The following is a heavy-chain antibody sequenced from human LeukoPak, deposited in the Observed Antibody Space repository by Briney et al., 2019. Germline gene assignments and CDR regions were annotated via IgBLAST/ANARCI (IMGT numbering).Heavy chain of an antibody. V-gene: IGHV4-34*01. CDR3: ARAPYYDSSGYSGPALDY. J-gene: IGHJ4*02. D-gene: IGHD3-22*01. Sequence: KPSETLSLTCAVYGGSFSGYYWSWIRQPPGKGLEWIGEINHSGSTNYNPSLKSRVTISVDTSKNQFSLKLSSVTAADTAVYYCARAPYYDSSGYSGPALDYWGQGILVTVSS. CDR2: INHSGST. CDR1: GGSFSGYY.